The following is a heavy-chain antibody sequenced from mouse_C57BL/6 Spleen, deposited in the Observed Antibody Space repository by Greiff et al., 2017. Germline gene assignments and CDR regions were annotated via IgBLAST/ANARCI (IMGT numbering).Heavy chain of an antibody. CDR2: ISSGGSYT. Sequence: EVNLVESGGDLVKPGGSLKLSCAASGFTFSSYGMSWVRQTPDKRLEWVATISSGGSYTYYPDSVKGRFTISRDNAKNTLYMQMSSLKSEDTAMYYCARRLITTVVDYYAMDDWGQGTSVTVSS. D-gene: IGHD1-1*01. CDR1: GFTFSSYG. J-gene: IGHJ4*01. CDR3: ARRLITTVVDYYAMDD. V-gene: IGHV5-6*02.